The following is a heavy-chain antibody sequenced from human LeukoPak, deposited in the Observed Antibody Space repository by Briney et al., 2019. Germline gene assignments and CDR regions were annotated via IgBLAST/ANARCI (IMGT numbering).Heavy chain of an antibody. D-gene: IGHD1-26*01. CDR1: GGTLSSYA. CDR2: IIAIFGTA. CDR3: ARGPGIVGARDSEY. Sequence: ASVKVSCKASGGTLSSYAISWVRQAPGQGLEWMGRIIAIFGTANYAQKFQGRVTLTTDVSTSTAYMELSSLRSEDTAVYYCARGPGIVGARDSEYRGEGTLVTVSS. V-gene: IGHV1-69*05. J-gene: IGHJ4*02.